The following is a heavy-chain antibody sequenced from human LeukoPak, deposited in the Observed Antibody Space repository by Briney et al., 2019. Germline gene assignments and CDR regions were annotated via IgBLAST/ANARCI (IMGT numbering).Heavy chain of an antibody. CDR3: ARVGSGRDDFWSGFRPTYYMDV. Sequence: SETLSLTCTVSGGSISSYYWSWIRQPPGKGLEWIGYIYYSGSTNYNPSLKSRVTISVDTSKNQFSLKLNSVTAADTAVYYCARVGSGRDDFWSGFRPTYYMDVWGKGTTVTVSS. V-gene: IGHV4-59*01. D-gene: IGHD3-3*01. CDR2: IYYSGST. CDR1: GGSISSYY. J-gene: IGHJ6*03.